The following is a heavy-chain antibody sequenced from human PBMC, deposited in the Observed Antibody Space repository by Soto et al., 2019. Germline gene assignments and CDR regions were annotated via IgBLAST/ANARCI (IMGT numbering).Heavy chain of an antibody. V-gene: IGHV3-23*01. CDR1: GFTFSSFA. CDR3: AKTRGAMIYAISVYGMDV. Sequence: EVQLLESGGGLVQPGGSLRLSCAASGFTFSSFALNWVRQAPGKGLEWVSIISGSADSTFYADSVKGRFTISRDNSKNMLYLQINSLRAEDTAVYYCAKTRGAMIYAISVYGMDVWGHGTTVTVSS. D-gene: IGHD2-8*01. CDR2: ISGSADST. J-gene: IGHJ6*02.